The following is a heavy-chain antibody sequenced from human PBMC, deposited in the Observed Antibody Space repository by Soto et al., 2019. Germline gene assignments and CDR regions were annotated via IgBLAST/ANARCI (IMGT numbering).Heavy chain of an antibody. J-gene: IGHJ6*02. D-gene: IGHD3-10*01. CDR1: GFTFSSCS. CDR3: ARDYYGSGTQSGYYYYGMDV. Sequence: WVSLRLSCAASGFTFSSCSLNWFRQAPGKGLEWVSSISTGSIYIYFADSVKGRFTISRDNAKNSLYLQMNSLRAEDTAVYYCARDYYGSGTQSGYYYYGMDVWGQGTLVTVSS. V-gene: IGHV3-21*01. CDR2: ISTGSIYI.